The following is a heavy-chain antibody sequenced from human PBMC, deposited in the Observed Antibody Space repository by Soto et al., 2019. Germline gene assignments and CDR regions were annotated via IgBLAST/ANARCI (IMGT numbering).Heavy chain of an antibody. CDR3: ARESGGATFRVNYYYYGMDV. D-gene: IGHD3-16*01. J-gene: IGHJ6*04. V-gene: IGHV1-69*01. CDR1: GGTFSSSA. Sequence: QVQLVQSGAEVKTPRSSVKVSCKASGGTFSSSAISWVRQAHGQGLEWMGGIIPIFGTANYAQKFQGRVTINADESTSTAYMALGSLSSEDTDVYYCARESGGATFRVNYYYYGMDVWGKGTTVTVSS. CDR2: IIPIFGTA.